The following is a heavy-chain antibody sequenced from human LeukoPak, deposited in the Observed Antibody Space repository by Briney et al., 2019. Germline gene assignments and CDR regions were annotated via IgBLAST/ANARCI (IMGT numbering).Heavy chain of an antibody. J-gene: IGHJ4*02. Sequence: GASVKVSCKVSGYTLTELSMHWVRQAPGKGLEWMGGFDPEDGETIYAQKFQGRVTITTDESTSTAYMELSSLRSEDTAVYYCARGGIAAATADYWGQGTLVTVSS. CDR2: FDPEDGET. CDR1: GYTLTELS. CDR3: ARGGIAAATADY. D-gene: IGHD6-13*01. V-gene: IGHV1-24*01.